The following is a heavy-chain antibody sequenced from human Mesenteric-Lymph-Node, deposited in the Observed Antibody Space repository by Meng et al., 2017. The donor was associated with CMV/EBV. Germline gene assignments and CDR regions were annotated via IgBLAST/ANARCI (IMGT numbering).Heavy chain of an antibody. D-gene: IGHD3-10*01. J-gene: IGHJ4*02. CDR3: AREDYGSGTPGYFEC. Sequence: SETLSLTCTVSGGSISNHYWSWIRQPPGKGLEWIGFIYYSGSTNYNPSLKSRVTISVDTSRNQFSLKLSSVTAADTAVYYCAREDYGSGTPGYFECWGQGTLVTVSS. V-gene: IGHV4-59*11. CDR1: GGSISNHY. CDR2: IYYSGST.